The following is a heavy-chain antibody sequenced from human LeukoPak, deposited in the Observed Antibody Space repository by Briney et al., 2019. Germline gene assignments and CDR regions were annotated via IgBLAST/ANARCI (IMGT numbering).Heavy chain of an antibody. V-gene: IGHV4-59*01. CDR3: ARVYVGAILWFDP. CDR2: IYYSGST. J-gene: IGHJ5*02. CDR1: GGSISSYY. D-gene: IGHD1-26*01. Sequence: SKTLSLTCTVSGGSISSYYWSWIRQPPGKGLEWIGYIYYSGSTNYNPSLKSRVTISVDTSKNQFSLKLSSVTAADTAVYYCARVYVGAILWFDPWGQGTLVTVSS.